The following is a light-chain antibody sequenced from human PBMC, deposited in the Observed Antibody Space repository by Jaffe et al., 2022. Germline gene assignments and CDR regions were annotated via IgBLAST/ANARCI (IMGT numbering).Light chain of an antibody. Sequence: EIVLTQSPATLSLFPGDRATLSCRASQSVSSYLAWFQQKPGQPPRLLIYDASDRATGIPARFSGSGSGTDFTLTISSLEPEDFAVYYCQQRSVWPRTFGQGTKLEIE. V-gene: IGKV3-11*01. CDR2: DAS. J-gene: IGKJ2*01. CDR3: QQRSVWPRT. CDR1: QSVSSY.